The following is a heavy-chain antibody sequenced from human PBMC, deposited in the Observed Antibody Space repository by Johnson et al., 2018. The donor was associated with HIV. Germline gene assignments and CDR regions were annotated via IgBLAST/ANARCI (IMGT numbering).Heavy chain of an antibody. D-gene: IGHD3-10*02. Sequence: VQLMESGGVVVQPGGSLRLSCAASGFKFHEYAMHWVRQAPGKGLEWVSLISWYGGTTNYADSVKGRFTISRDNNKNSLYLQMNSLRAEDTAVYYCARNPLFSAFDIWGQGTMVTVSS. CDR2: ISWYGGTT. CDR1: GFKFHEYA. J-gene: IGHJ3*02. CDR3: ARNPLFSAFDI. V-gene: IGHV3-43D*03.